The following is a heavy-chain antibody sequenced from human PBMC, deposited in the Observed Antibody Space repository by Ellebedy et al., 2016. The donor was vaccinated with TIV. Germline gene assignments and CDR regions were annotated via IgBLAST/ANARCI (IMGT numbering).Heavy chain of an antibody. CDR2: IYPGDSDT. D-gene: IGHD4-17*01. CDR3: ARHLGYADSEIDY. CDR1: GYDFTDYW. J-gene: IGHJ4*02. V-gene: IGHV5-51*01. Sequence: GESLKISCKVSGYDFTDYWIGCVRQMPGKGLASMGIIYPGDSDTRYRPSFEGQVTISADKSVTTAYLEWSSLKASDTAMYYCARHLGYADSEIDYWGQGTLVTVSS.